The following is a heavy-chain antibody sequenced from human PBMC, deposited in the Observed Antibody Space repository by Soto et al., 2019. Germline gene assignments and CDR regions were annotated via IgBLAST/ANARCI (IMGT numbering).Heavy chain of an antibody. CDR1: GYTFTSYG. D-gene: IGHD3-10*01. V-gene: IGHV1-18*01. CDR3: ARDPDGGSGSYYYGSYFDY. Sequence: ASVKVSCKASGYTFTSYGISWVRQAPGQGLEWMGWISAYNGNTNYAQKLQGRVTMTTDTSTSTAYMELRSLRSDDTAVYYCARDPDGGSGSYYYGSYFDYWGQGTLVTVSS. J-gene: IGHJ4*02. CDR2: ISAYNGNT.